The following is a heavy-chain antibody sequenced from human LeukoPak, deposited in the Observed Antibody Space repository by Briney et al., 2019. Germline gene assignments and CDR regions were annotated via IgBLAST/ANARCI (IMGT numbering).Heavy chain of an antibody. CDR1: GYSFADYH. CDR2: INPRGGST. J-gene: IGHJ1*01. V-gene: IGHV1-46*01. CDR3: GRDRFTWGSHHCPEH. D-gene: IGHD3-16*01. Sequence: GASVKVSCKASGYSFADYHIHWVRQAPGQGLEWMGIINPRGGSTTYAQKFQGRVTMTRDSSANTVSMEVNSLRSDDTAMYYCGRDRFTWGSHHCPEHWGQGTLVTVSS.